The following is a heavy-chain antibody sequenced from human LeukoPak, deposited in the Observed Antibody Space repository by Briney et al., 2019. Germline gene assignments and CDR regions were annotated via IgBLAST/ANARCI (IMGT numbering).Heavy chain of an antibody. CDR3: AKDSVVIPAGWFDP. Sequence: GGSLRLSCAASGFTFSSYAMTWVRQAPGKGLEWVSAISGGGGSTYYADSVKGRFTISRDNSKNTLFLQMNSLRAEDTAVYYCAKDSVVIPAGWFDPWGQGTLVTVSS. V-gene: IGHV3-23*01. J-gene: IGHJ5*02. CDR2: ISGGGGST. CDR1: GFTFSSYA. D-gene: IGHD2-2*01.